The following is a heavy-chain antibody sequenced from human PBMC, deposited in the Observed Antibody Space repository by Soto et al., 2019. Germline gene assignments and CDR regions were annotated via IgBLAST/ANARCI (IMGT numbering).Heavy chain of an antibody. V-gene: IGHV6-1*01. D-gene: IGHD3-22*01. Sequence: SQPLSLTSAISGDSVSSNSAAWNWIRHSPSRGLEWLGRTYYRSKWYNDYAVSVKSRITINPDTSKNQFSLQLNSVTPEDTAVYYCAREGYDSSGYRYCFDYWGQGTLVTVSS. CDR1: GDSVSSNSAA. J-gene: IGHJ4*02. CDR3: AREGYDSSGYRYCFDY. CDR2: TYYRSKWYN.